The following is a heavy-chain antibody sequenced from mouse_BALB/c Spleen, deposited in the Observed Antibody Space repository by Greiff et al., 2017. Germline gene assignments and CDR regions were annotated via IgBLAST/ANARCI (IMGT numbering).Heavy chain of an antibody. J-gene: IGHJ4*01. CDR2: ISYSGST. D-gene: IGHD4-1*01. Sequence: EVQLQQSGPSLVKPSQTLSLTCSVTGDSITSGYWNWIRKFPGNKLEYMGYISYSGSTYYNPSLKSRISITRDTSKNQYYLQLNSVTTEDTATYYCAKGLWDSYAMDYWGQGTSVTVSS. V-gene: IGHV3-8*02. CDR1: GDSITSGY. CDR3: AKGLWDSYAMDY.